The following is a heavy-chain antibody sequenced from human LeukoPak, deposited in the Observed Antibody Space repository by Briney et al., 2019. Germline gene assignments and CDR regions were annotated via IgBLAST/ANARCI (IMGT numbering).Heavy chain of an antibody. CDR1: GGSISSSSYY. V-gene: IGHV4-39*07. Sequence: SETLSLTCTVSGGSISSSSYYWGWIRQPPGKGLEWIGSIYYSGSTYYNPSLKSRVTISVDTSKNQFSLKLSSVTAADTAVYYCARRTGRNYYYYYGMDVWGQGTTVTVSS. J-gene: IGHJ6*02. CDR3: ARRTGRNYYYYYGMDV. CDR2: IYYSGST.